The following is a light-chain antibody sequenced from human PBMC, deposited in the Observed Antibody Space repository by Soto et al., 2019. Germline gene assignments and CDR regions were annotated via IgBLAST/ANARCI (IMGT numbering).Light chain of an antibody. V-gene: IGLV1-44*01. CDR2: SND. Sequence: QSVLTQPPSASGTPGQRVSISCSGSSSNIGRNTVNWYQQLPGTAPKVIIYSNDQQPSGVPDRFSGSKSGTSASLAISGLQSEDEADYYCAAWDDSLNGQGVFGGGTKVTVL. CDR1: SSNIGRNT. J-gene: IGLJ3*02. CDR3: AAWDDSLNGQGV.